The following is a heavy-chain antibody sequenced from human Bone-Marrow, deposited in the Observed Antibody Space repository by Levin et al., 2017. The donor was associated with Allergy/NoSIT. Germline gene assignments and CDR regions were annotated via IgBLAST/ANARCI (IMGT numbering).Heavy chain of an antibody. CDR1: DVSIRSTSAY. D-gene: IGHD1-26*01. J-gene: IGHJ6*02. V-gene: IGHV4-39*07. CDR3: ARLRVGATRYYYHGMDV. CDR2: ITYSGTT. Sequence: SETLSLTCTVSDVSIRSTSAYWGWVRQPPGKGLEWIGTITYSGTTYYNPSLKSRLTISADTSKNQFSLMLSSVTAADTAIYYCARLRVGATRYYYHGMDVWGQGTTVSVSS.